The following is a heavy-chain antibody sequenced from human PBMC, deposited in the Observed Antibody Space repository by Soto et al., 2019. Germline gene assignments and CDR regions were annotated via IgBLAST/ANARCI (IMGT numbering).Heavy chain of an antibody. Sequence: PSETLSLTCTVSGGSISSYYWSWIRQPPGKGLEWIGYIYYSGSTNYNPSLKSRVTISVDTSKNQFSLKLSSATAADTAVYYCARHGGSYVYYFDYWGQGTLVTVSS. CDR2: IYYSGST. CDR3: ARHGGSYVYYFDY. V-gene: IGHV4-59*08. CDR1: GGSISSYY. D-gene: IGHD1-26*01. J-gene: IGHJ4*02.